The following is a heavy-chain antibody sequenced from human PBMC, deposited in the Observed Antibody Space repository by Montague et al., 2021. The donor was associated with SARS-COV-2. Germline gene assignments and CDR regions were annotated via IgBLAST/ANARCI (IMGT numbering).Heavy chain of an antibody. D-gene: IGHD2/OR15-2a*01. CDR3: ARNRLSVFDF. J-gene: IGHJ4*02. CDR2: IDWTHDQ. V-gene: IGHV2-70*01. Sequence: PALVKPTQTLTLTCSFSGFSLTTPGVSVGWIRQPPGRALEWLALIDWTHDQYYSRSLGTRLTISPGTSKSQVVPTLTNVDAVDTATYYCARNRLSVFDFWGQGTLVTVSS. CDR1: GFSLTTPGVS.